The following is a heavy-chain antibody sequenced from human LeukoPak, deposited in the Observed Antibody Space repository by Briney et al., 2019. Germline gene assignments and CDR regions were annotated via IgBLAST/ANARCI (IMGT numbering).Heavy chain of an antibody. Sequence: DSVKGRFTISRDNSKNTLYVQMNSLRAEDTAVYYRAKGHYYGSGSLDYWGQGTLVTVSS. V-gene: IGHV3-23*01. J-gene: IGHJ4*02. D-gene: IGHD3-10*01. CDR3: AKGHYYGSGSLDY.